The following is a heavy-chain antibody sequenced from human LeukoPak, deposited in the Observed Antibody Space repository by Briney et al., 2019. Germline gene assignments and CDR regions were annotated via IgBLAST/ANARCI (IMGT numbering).Heavy chain of an antibody. V-gene: IGHV4-61*02. CDR2: ISSSGST. D-gene: IGHD3-22*01. CDR1: GDSISSGDYY. CDR3: PRGPYSYDSSGAFDI. Sequence: PSQTLSLTCTVSGDSISSGDYYWSWIRQPAGKGLEWIGRISSSGSTNYNPSLKSRVTISVDTSKNQFSLKLSPVTAADTAVYFCPRGPYSYDSSGAFDIWGQGTMVTVSS. J-gene: IGHJ3*02.